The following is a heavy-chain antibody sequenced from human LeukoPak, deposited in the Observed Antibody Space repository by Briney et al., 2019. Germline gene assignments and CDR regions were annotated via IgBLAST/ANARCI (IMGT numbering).Heavy chain of an antibody. CDR3: ARVFDS. Sequence: PSETLSLTCTVSGGSVSTSDYYWGWIRQSPVKGLGWIGDVFYTGKTDYNPSRRVRATISIDTSKNQFSLKWTYVTAADSAVYYCARVFDSWGRGTLVTVSS. CDR2: VFYTGKT. J-gene: IGHJ4*02. CDR1: GGSVSTSDYY. V-gene: IGHV4-39*07.